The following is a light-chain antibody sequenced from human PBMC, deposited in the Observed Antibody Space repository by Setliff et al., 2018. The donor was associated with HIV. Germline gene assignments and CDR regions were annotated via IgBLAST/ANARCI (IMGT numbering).Light chain of an antibody. V-gene: IGLV1-47*01. CDR3: SSYAITNTLP. Sequence: QSVLTQPPSASGTPGQRVTISCSGSSSNIGSNYVYWYLQLPGTAPKLFIYRNNQRPSGVPDRFSGSKSGTSASLTISGLQAEDEADYYCSSYAITNTLPFGTGTKVTVL. CDR2: RNN. CDR1: SSNIGSNY. J-gene: IGLJ1*01.